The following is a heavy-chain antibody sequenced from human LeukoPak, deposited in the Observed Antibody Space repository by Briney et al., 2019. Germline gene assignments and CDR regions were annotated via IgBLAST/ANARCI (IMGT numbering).Heavy chain of an antibody. Sequence: GASVKVSCKASGGTFSSYAISWVRYAPGQGLEWMGGIIPIFGTANYAQKFQGRVTITADKSTSTAYMELSSLRSDDAAVYYCARLGAARSDDYNPKSFFDYWGQGTLVTVSS. D-gene: IGHD5-24*01. J-gene: IGHJ4*02. CDR2: IIPIFGTA. CDR3: ARLGAARSDDYNPKSFFDY. CDR1: GGTFSSYA. V-gene: IGHV1-69*06.